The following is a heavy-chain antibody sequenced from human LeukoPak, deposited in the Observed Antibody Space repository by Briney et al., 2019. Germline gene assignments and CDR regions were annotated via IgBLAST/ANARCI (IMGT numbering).Heavy chain of an antibody. D-gene: IGHD2-2*01. J-gene: IGHJ6*02. V-gene: IGHV1-69*04. CDR3: ARVYRYCSSTSCSSGLIYYYGMDV. Sequence: ASVKVSCKASGGTFSSYAISWVRQAPGQGLEWMGRIIPILGIANYAQKFRGRVTITADKSTSTAYMELSSLRSEDTAVYYCARVYRYCSSTSCSSGLIYYYGMDVWGQGTTVTVSS. CDR1: GGTFSSYA. CDR2: IIPILGIA.